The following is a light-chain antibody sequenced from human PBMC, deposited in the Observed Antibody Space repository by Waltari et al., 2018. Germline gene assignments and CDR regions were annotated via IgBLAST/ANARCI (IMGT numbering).Light chain of an antibody. V-gene: IGKV1-9*01. CDR2: AAS. Sequence: DIQLTQSPSFLSASVGDRVTITCRASQGISSYLAWYQHKPGKAPKLLIYAASPLQSGVPSRFGGSGSGTEFTLTISSLQPEDFATYYCQQLNSLITFGQGTRLEIK. J-gene: IGKJ5*01. CDR1: QGISSY. CDR3: QQLNSLIT.